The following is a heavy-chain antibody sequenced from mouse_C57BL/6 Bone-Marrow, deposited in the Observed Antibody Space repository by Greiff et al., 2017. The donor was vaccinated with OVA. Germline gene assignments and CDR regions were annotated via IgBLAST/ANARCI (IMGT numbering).Heavy chain of an antibody. V-gene: IGHV1-64*01. CDR2: IHPNSGST. CDR3: ARNCGSSPHGYCDV. Sequence: QLQQPGAELVKPGASVKLSCKASGYTFTSYWMHWVKQRPGQGLEWIGMIHPNSGSTNYNEKFKSKATLTVDKSSSTAYMQLSSLTSEDSAVYYCARNCGSSPHGYCDVWGTGTTVTVSS. J-gene: IGHJ1*03. CDR1: GYTFTSYW. D-gene: IGHD1-1*01.